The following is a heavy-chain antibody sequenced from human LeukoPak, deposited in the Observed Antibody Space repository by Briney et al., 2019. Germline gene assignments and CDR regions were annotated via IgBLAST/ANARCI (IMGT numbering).Heavy chain of an antibody. Sequence: SETLSLTCSVSGDSISRSSYYWGWLRQPPGKGLEWIWSVFYNGNTYYNPSLKSRVTISVDTSKNQFSPNLSSVTAADTAVYYCTRSHDTSGYSPQASWGQGTRVIVSS. D-gene: IGHD3-22*01. CDR3: TRSHDTSGYSPQAS. V-gene: IGHV4-39*07. CDR1: GDSISRSSYY. J-gene: IGHJ5*02. CDR2: VFYNGNT.